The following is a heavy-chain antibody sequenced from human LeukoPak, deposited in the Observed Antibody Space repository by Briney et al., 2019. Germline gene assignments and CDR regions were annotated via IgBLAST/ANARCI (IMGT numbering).Heavy chain of an antibody. D-gene: IGHD2-15*01. Sequence: GRSLRLSCAASGFTFSSYAMHWVRQAPGKGLEWVAVISYDGSNKYYADSVKGRFTISRDNSKNTLYLQMNSLRAEDTAVYYCARDPPMGYCSGGSCYYFDYWGQGTLVTVSS. CDR3: ARDPPMGYCSGGSCYYFDY. J-gene: IGHJ4*02. CDR1: GFTFSSYA. CDR2: ISYDGSNK. V-gene: IGHV3-30-3*01.